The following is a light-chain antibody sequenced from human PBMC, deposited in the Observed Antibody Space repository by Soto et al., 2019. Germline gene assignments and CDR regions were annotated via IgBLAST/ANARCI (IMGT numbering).Light chain of an antibody. CDR1: QSVSRF. J-gene: IGKJ3*01. V-gene: IGKV3-11*01. CDR3: QQRSSWLFT. CDR2: DTS. Sequence: EIVLTQSPATLSLSPGERATLSCRASQSVSRFLAWYQQKPGQAPRLLIYDTSNRATGIPTRFSGSGSGTAFTLTISSLEPEDFAVYYCQQRSSWLFTFGPGTKVDIK.